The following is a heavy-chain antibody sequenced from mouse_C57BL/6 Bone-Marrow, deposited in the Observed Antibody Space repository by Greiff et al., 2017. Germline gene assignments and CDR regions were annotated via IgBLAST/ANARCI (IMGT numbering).Heavy chain of an antibody. CDR2: IISKSNNYAT. V-gene: IGHV10-3*03. J-gene: IGHJ4*01. D-gene: IGHD6-2*01. Sequence: DVKLVESGGGLVQPKGSLKLSCTASGFTFNTYAMHWVCQAPGKGLEWVARIISKSNNYATYYADSVKYRFTISRDNSQSMLYLQMNNLKTDDTAMYYCVSEVSYYAMDYWGQGTSVTVSS. CDR1: GFTFNTYA. CDR3: VSEVSYYAMDY.